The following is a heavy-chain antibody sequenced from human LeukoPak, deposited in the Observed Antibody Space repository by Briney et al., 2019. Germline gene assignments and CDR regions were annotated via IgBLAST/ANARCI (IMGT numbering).Heavy chain of an antibody. V-gene: IGHV4-4*09. D-gene: IGHD6-13*01. J-gene: IGHJ2*01. CDR1: SGSVSSYY. CDR3: AGLAAAATSITYHYFDV. Sequence: PSETLSLTCTVSSGSVSSYYWSWIRQSPGMGLEWIAYIHTNGNTNYNPSLKSRVTISLDTSKNQFSLKLSSVTAADTAVYYCAGLAAAATSITYHYFDVWGRGTLVTVSS. CDR2: IHTNGNT.